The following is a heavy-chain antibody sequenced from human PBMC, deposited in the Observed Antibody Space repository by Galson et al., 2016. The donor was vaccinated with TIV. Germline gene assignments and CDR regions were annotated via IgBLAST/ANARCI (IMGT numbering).Heavy chain of an antibody. D-gene: IGHD3-22*01. CDR1: GGSINSDLYY. J-gene: IGHJ3*02. Sequence: ETLSLTCNVSGGSINSDLYYWAWIRQPPGKGLEWIATIYYTGSTYYNPSLKSRVSISMDTPKNQFSLKLSSVTAADTAVYYCARRTHYDSSGYSDAFDIWGQGTMVPVSS. V-gene: IGHV4-39*01. CDR3: ARRTHYDSSGYSDAFDI. CDR2: IYYTGST.